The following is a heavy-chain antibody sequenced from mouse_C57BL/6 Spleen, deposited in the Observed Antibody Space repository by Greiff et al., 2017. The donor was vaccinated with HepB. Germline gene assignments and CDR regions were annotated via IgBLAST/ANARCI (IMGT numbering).Heavy chain of an antibody. CDR3: ARERNYVIAY. CDR2: ISSGSSTI. Sequence: DVKLVESGGGLVKPGGSLKLSCAASGFTFSDYGMHWVRQAPEKGLEWVAYISSGSSTIYYADTVKGRFTISRDNAKNTLFLQMTSLRSEDTAMYYCARERNYVIAYWGQGTLVTVSA. CDR1: GFTFSDYG. D-gene: IGHD1-1*01. V-gene: IGHV5-17*01. J-gene: IGHJ3*01.